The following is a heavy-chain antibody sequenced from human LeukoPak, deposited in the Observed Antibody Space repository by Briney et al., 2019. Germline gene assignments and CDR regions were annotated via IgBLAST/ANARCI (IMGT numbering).Heavy chain of an antibody. J-gene: IGHJ6*02. CDR1: GFTFSSYE. D-gene: IGHD2-2*01. CDR2: IKQDGSEK. CDR3: ARDIVVVPAEPQKTYYYYYGMDV. Sequence: QPGGSLRLSCAASGFTFSSYEMNWVRQAPGKGLEWVANIKQDGSEKYYVDSVKGRFTISRDNAKNSLYLQMNSLRAEDTAVYYCARDIVVVPAEPQKTYYYYYGMDVWGQGTTVTVSS. V-gene: IGHV3-7*01.